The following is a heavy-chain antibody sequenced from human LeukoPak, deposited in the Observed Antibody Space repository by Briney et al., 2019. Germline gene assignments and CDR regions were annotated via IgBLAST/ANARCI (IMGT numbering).Heavy chain of an antibody. D-gene: IGHD5-24*01. CDR2: INPSGGST. Sequence: ASVKVSCKASGYTFTSYYMHWVRQAPGQGLEWMGIINPSGGSTSYAQKFQGRVTMTRDTSTSTVYMELSSLRSEDTAVYYCARDRRDGYNYYYYGMDVWGQGTTVTVSS. V-gene: IGHV1-46*01. CDR1: GYTFTSYY. CDR3: ARDRRDGYNYYYYGMDV. J-gene: IGHJ6*02.